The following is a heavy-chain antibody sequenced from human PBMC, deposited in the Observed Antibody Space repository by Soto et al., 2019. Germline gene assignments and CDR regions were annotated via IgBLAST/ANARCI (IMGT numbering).Heavy chain of an antibody. CDR2: ISGDSGNT. CDR1: GYMFTKSA. D-gene: IGHD6-19*01. CDR3: ARDGVAAGNINFDY. Sequence: ASVKVSCKASGYMFTKSAMHWVRQAPGQRLEWMGWISGDSGNTKYSPKLQDRVTITRDTSASTAYMELSSLRSEDTALYYCARDGVAAGNINFDYWGQGTLFTGSS. V-gene: IGHV1-3*01. J-gene: IGHJ4*01.